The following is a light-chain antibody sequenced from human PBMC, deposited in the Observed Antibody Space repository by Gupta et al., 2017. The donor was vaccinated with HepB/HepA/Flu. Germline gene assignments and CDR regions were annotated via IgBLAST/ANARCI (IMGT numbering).Light chain of an antibody. CDR3: RQKKRDPEN. CDR1: QDIKND. Sequence: AILMTQSPSSLSASVGVRVTITCRASQDIKNDLGWYQQKPGKVPKLLIYDAFNLKTGFPSRCSGSGSGTDFTLTISSLQPEDYETYDSRQKKRDPENFGQRTKVYI. V-gene: IGKV1-6*01. J-gene: IGKJ1*01. CDR2: DAF.